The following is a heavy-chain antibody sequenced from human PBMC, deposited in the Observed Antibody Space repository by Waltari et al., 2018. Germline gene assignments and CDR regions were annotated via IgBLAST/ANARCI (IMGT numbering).Heavy chain of an antibody. CDR2: LYYTGNT. D-gene: IGHD4-4*01. V-gene: IGHV4-39*01. CDR3: TRTIVTADT. CDR1: GGSINNPDHY. J-gene: IGHJ5*02. Sequence: QLQLQESGPGLVKPSATLSLTCTVSGGSINNPDHYWGWIRQFPGKGLEWIGNLYYTGNTYYNPSLKSRVTFFVDTSKNQFSLKLSSVTAADTAVYYCTRTIVTADTWGQGTLVTVAS.